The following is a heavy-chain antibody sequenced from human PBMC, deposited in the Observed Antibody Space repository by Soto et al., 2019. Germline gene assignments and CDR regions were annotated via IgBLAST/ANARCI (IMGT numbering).Heavy chain of an antibody. Sequence: ASVKVSCKASGYTFTTFGMSGVRQPPGQGLDWMGVIIPLYGTVNYAQKFQGRVSITTDKSTITAYMDLNSLRSDDTAVYYCARVRVIRGVISSHFGLWGQGTMVTVSS. V-gene: IGHV1-18*01. CDR2: IIPLYGTV. J-gene: IGHJ4*02. D-gene: IGHD3-10*01. CDR3: ARVRVIRGVISSHFGL. CDR1: GYTFTTFG.